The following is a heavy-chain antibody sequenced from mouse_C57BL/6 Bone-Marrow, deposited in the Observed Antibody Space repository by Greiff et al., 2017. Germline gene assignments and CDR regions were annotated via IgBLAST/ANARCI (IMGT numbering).Heavy chain of an antibody. V-gene: IGHV2-5*01. CDR1: GFSLTSSG. CDR2: IWRGGST. J-gene: IGHJ3*01. CDR3: ATAYYSNYGFAY. Sequence: VMLVESGPGLVQPSQSLSITCTVSGFSLTSSGVHWVRQSPGKGLEWLGVIWRGGSTDYNAAFMSRLSITKDNSKSQVFFKMNSLQADDTAIYYCATAYYSNYGFAYWGQVTLVTVSA. D-gene: IGHD2-5*01.